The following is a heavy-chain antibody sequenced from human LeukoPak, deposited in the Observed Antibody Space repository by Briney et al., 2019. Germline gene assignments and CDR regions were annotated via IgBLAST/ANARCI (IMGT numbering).Heavy chain of an antibody. J-gene: IGHJ4*02. CDR1: GFTFDDHA. Sequence: PGGSLRLSCAASGFTFDDHAMHWVRQAPGKGLEWVSGSSWNSGGIAYADSVKGRFTIYRDNAKNSLYLQMNSLRAEDTALYYCSRVSAYTTSSGEFDYWGQGTLVTVSS. CDR3: SRVSAYTTSSGEFDY. CDR2: SSWNSGGI. D-gene: IGHD6-6*01. V-gene: IGHV3-9*01.